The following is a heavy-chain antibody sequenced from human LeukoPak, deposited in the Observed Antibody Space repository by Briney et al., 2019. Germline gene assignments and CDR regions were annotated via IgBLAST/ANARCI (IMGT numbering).Heavy chain of an antibody. D-gene: IGHD2-2*01. CDR2: IYYSGGT. Sequence: SETLSLTCTVSGGSISSGEYYWNWIRQPPGKGLEWIGYIYYSGGTYYNPSLKSRVTISLDKSKNQFSLTLSSVTAADTAVYYCAGSAIVVVPAAMNWFDPWGQGTLVTVSS. J-gene: IGHJ5*02. CDR3: AGSAIVVVPAAMNWFDP. V-gene: IGHV4-30-4*01. CDR1: GGSISSGEYY.